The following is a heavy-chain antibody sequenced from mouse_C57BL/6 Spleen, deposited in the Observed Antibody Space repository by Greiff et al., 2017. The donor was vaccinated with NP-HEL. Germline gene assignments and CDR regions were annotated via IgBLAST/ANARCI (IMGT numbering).Heavy chain of an antibody. V-gene: IGHV1-59*01. CDR3: ARFSSYYGSSYPFAY. CDR2: IDPSDSYT. CDR1: GYTFTSYW. J-gene: IGHJ3*01. D-gene: IGHD1-1*01. Sequence: QVQLQQPGAELVRPGTSVKLSCKASGYTFTSYWMHWVKQRPGQGLEWIGVIDPSDSYTNYNQKFKGKATLTVDTSSSTAYMQLSSLTSEDSAVYYCARFSSYYGSSYPFAYWGQGTLVTVSA.